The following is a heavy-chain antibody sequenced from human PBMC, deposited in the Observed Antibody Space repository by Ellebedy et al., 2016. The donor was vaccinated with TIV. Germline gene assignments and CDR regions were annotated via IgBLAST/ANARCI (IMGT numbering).Heavy chain of an antibody. Sequence: MPGGSLRLSCTVPGGSISSYSWSWIRQPPGKGLEWIGFIYYSGSTNYNPSLKSRVTISVDTSKNQFSLKLSSVTAADTAVYYCARHVQMEWLLSPVYGIDVWGQGTTVTVSS. D-gene: IGHD3-3*01. CDR2: IYYSGST. J-gene: IGHJ6*02. CDR3: ARHVQMEWLLSPVYGIDV. V-gene: IGHV4-59*08. CDR1: GGSISSYS.